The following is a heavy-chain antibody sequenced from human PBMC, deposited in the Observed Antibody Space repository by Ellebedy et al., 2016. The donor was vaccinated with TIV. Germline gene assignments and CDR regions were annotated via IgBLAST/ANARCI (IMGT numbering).Heavy chain of an antibody. Sequence: SVKVSXKASGGTFSSYAISWVRQAPGQGLEWMGGIIPIFGTANYAQKFQGRVTITADESTSTAYMELSSLRSEDTAVYYCAREREIRGPFDYWGQGTLVTVSS. D-gene: IGHD5-12*01. CDR1: GGTFSSYA. J-gene: IGHJ4*02. CDR2: IIPIFGTA. V-gene: IGHV1-69*13. CDR3: AREREIRGPFDY.